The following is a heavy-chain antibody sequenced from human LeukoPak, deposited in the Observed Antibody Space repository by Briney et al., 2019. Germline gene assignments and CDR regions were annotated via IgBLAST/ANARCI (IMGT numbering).Heavy chain of an antibody. CDR2: TKQDGSEK. V-gene: IGHV3-7*01. D-gene: IGHD1-7*01. J-gene: IGHJ4*02. CDR3: VGWGISGITNH. CDR1: ELTSSTSW. Sequence: GGSLRLSCAASELTSSTSWMSWVRQAPGKGLEWVAQTKQDGSEKYYMDSVKGRFTTSRDKNSLFLQMNSVRAEDTAVYYCVGWGISGITNHWGQGTLVTASS.